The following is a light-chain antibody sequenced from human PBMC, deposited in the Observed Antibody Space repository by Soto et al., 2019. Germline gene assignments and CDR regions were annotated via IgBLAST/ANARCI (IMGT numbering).Light chain of an antibody. CDR2: AAY. Sequence: DIQMTQAPSSLSASVGDRVTITCRARQDISTYLAWYQQKPGKVPKLLISAAYTLQSGVPQRFSGSGSGTDFTLTISSLQPEDVATYYCQKYDNAPLTFGGGTNVEIK. CDR3: QKYDNAPLT. CDR1: QDISTY. J-gene: IGKJ4*01. V-gene: IGKV1-27*01.